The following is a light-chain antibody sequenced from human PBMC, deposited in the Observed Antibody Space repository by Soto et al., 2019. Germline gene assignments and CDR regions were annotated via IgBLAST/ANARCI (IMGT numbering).Light chain of an antibody. Sequence: DIQMTQSPSSLSASVGDTVTITCRASQTISIHLNWYQQKPGKAPKLLVYAASSLQTGVPSKFTGSGSETDFTLTISSLRPEDYAAYYCQQNYIAPWTFGQGTKVDIK. V-gene: IGKV1-39*01. CDR2: AAS. CDR1: QTISIH. CDR3: QQNYIAPWT. J-gene: IGKJ1*01.